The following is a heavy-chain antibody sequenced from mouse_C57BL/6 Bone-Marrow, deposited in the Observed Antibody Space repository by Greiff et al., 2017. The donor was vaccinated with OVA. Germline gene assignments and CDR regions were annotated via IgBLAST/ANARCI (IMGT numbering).Heavy chain of an antibody. Sequence: EVQLVESGGGLVKPGGSLKLSCAASGFTFSDYGMHWVRQAPEKGLEWVAYISSGSSTIYYADTVKGRFTISRDTAQNTLFLQMTSLRSEDTAMYYCAKSYYDYLAYWGQGTLVTVSA. CDR3: AKSYYDYLAY. D-gene: IGHD2-4*01. CDR2: ISSGSSTI. CDR1: GFTFSDYG. J-gene: IGHJ3*01. V-gene: IGHV5-17*01.